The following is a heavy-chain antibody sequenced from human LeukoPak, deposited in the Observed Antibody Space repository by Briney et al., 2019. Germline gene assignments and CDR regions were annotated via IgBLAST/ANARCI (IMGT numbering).Heavy chain of an antibody. Sequence: GGSLRLSCAASGFTFSSYGMHWVRQAPGKGLEWVAFIRYDGSNKYYADSVKGRFTISRDNSKNTLYLQMNSLRAEDTAVYYCAKEVVTLIRFYYYYYMDVWGKGTTVTVSS. CDR2: IRYDGSNK. D-gene: IGHD3-16*01. J-gene: IGHJ6*03. V-gene: IGHV3-30*02. CDR3: AKEVVTLIRFYYYYYMDV. CDR1: GFTFSSYG.